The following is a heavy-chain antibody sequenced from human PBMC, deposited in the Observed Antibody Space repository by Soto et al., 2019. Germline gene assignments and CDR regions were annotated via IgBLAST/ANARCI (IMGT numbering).Heavy chain of an antibody. V-gene: IGHV1-18*01. J-gene: IGHJ4*02. CDR3: XXXXXXXLN. CDR1: GYTFTSYG. CDR2: ISAYNGNT. Sequence: QVQLVQSGAEVKKPGASVKVSCKASGYTFTSYGISWVRQAPGQGLEWMGWISAYNGNTNYAQKLQGRVTMTTDTXXXXXXXXXXXXXXXXXXXXXXXXXXXXXLNWGQGTLVTVSS.